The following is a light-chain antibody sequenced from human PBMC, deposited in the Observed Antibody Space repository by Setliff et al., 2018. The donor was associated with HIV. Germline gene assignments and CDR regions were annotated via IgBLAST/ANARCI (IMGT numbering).Light chain of an antibody. Sequence: QSALTQPPSASGTPGRRVIISCSGSNSNIGINTVNWYQQLPGTAPKLLIYSNNQRPSGVPGRFSGSKSGTSASLAISGLQPDDEADYYCATWDDSLDGPVFGGGTKVTVL. CDR1: NSNIGINT. J-gene: IGLJ3*02. CDR2: SNN. CDR3: ATWDDSLDGPV. V-gene: IGLV1-44*01.